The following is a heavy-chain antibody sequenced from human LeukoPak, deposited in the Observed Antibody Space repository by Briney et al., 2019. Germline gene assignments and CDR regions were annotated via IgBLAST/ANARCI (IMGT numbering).Heavy chain of an antibody. D-gene: IGHD3-3*02. CDR1: GGSISSGSYY. Sequence: NPSQTLSLTCTVSGGSISSGSYYWSWIRQPAGKGLEWIGRIYTSGSTNYNPSLKSRVSISVDTSKDQFSLKLSSVTAADTAVYYCARNLSPHYYYYYYMDVWGKGTTVTVSS. J-gene: IGHJ6*03. CDR2: IYTSGST. V-gene: IGHV4-61*02. CDR3: ARNLSPHYYYYYYMDV.